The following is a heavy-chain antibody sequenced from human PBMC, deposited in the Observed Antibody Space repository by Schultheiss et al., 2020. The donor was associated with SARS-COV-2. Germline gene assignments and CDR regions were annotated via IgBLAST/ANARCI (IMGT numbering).Heavy chain of an antibody. CDR3: AREASPGIAVAGTRDYYYGMDV. V-gene: IGHV3-33*01. CDR1: GFTFSSYG. J-gene: IGHJ6*02. Sequence: GGSLRLSCAASGFTFSSYGMHWVRQAPGKGLEWVAVIWYDGSNKYYADSVKGRFTISRDNSKNTLYLQMNSLRDEDTAVYYCAREASPGIAVAGTRDYYYGMDVWGQGTTVTVSS. CDR2: IWYDGSNK. D-gene: IGHD6-19*01.